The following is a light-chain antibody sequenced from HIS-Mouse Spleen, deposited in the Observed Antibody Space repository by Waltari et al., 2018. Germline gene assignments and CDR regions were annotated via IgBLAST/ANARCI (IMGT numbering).Light chain of an antibody. CDR2: EVS. Sequence: QSALTQPPSASGSPGQSVTISCPGTSSDVGGYNYVSWYQQHPGKAPKLMIYEVSKRPSGVPDRFSGSKSGNTASLTGSGLQAEDEADYYCSSYAGSNNYVFGTGTKVTVL. V-gene: IGLV2-8*01. J-gene: IGLJ1*01. CDR1: SSDVGGYNY. CDR3: SSYAGSNNYV.